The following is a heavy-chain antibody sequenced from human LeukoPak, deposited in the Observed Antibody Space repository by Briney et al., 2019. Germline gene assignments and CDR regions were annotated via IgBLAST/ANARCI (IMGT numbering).Heavy chain of an antibody. D-gene: IGHD6-19*01. V-gene: IGHV3-23*01. CDR2: ISGSGGTT. Sequence: GGSLRLSCGASGFTFSGYAMSWVRQAPGKGLEWVSSISGSGGTTHYADSVKGRFTISRDNSKNTLSLQMNSLRAEDTAVYYCAKVSLRWLVLSPFDYWGQGTLVTVSS. J-gene: IGHJ4*02. CDR3: AKVSLRWLVLSPFDY. CDR1: GFTFSGYA.